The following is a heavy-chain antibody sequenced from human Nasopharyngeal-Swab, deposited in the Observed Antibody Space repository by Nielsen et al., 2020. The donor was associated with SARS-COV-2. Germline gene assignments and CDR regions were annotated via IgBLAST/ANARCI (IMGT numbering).Heavy chain of an antibody. Sequence: GGSLRLSCAASGFTFSSYAMSWVRQAPGKGLEWVSAISGSGGSTYYADSVKGRFTISRDNSKNTPYLQMNSLRAEDTAVYYCAKSSQYSSGWYGIGFDYWGQGTLVTVSS. CDR3: AKSSQYSSGWYGIGFDY. J-gene: IGHJ4*02. V-gene: IGHV3-23*01. CDR1: GFTFSSYA. D-gene: IGHD6-19*01. CDR2: ISGSGGST.